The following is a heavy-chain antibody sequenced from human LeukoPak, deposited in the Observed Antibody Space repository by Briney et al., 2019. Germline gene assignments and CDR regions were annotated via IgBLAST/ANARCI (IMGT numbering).Heavy chain of an antibody. CDR2: IWYDGSNK. Sequence: PGGSLRLSCAASGFTFSSYGMHWVRQAPGKGLEWVAAIWYDGSNKYYADSVKGRFTISRDNSKNTLYLQMNSLRAEDTAVYYCARDSEMATTFLDYWGQGTLVTVSS. D-gene: IGHD5-24*01. V-gene: IGHV3-33*01. J-gene: IGHJ4*02. CDR1: GFTFSSYG. CDR3: ARDSEMATTFLDY.